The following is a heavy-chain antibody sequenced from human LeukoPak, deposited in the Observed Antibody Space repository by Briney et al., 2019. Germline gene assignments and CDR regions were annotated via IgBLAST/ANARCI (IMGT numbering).Heavy chain of an antibody. CDR2: IKQDGSEK. D-gene: IGHD6-13*01. Sequence: GGSLRLSCAASGFTFSTYWMSWVRQAPGKGLEWVANIKQDGSEKYYVDSVKGRFTISRNNAKTSLYLQMNSLRAEDTAMYYCARDSAGNDYWGQGTLVTVSS. V-gene: IGHV3-7*01. J-gene: IGHJ4*02. CDR3: ARDSAGNDY. CDR1: GFTFSTYW.